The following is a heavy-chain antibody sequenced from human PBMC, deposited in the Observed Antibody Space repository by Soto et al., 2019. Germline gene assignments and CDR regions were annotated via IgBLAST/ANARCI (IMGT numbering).Heavy chain of an antibody. CDR2: INPNGGIT. CDR3: ATSVNSAMAFDY. J-gene: IGHJ4*02. V-gene: IGHV1-46*01. D-gene: IGHD5-18*01. CDR1: GYTFTHYY. Sequence: QVKLMQSGAEGKKPGASVRVSCKASGYTFTHYYIHWVRQAPGQGLEWMGIINPNGGITTYAQKFRAGFTMTRDTSTSTVYLELSSLRSEDSAVYYCATSVNSAMAFDYWGQGTLVAVSS.